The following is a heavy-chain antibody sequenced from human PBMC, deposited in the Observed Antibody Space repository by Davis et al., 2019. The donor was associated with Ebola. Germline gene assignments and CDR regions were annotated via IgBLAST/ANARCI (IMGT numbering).Heavy chain of an antibody. CDR1: GTYITSHY. Sequence: PSETLSLTCTVSGTYITSHYWTWIRQSPGRGLEWIGYIYSDDITNYNPSLKSRVSISVGTSKNQFSLKLISVTAADTAVYYCARTNAFDSWGQGTMVTVSP. V-gene: IGHV4-59*08. CDR2: IYSDDIT. J-gene: IGHJ3*01. CDR3: ARTNAFDS. D-gene: IGHD4-11*01.